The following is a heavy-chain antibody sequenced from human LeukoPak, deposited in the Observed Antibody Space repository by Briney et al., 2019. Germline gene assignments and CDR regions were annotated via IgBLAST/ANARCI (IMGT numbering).Heavy chain of an antibody. CDR3: ARDYLGPFDY. V-gene: IGHV4-61*05. CDR2: IYYSGST. CDR1: GGSISSSSYY. J-gene: IGHJ4*02. D-gene: IGHD3-16*01. Sequence: SETLSLTCTVSGGSISSSSYYWGWIRQPPGKGLEWIGYIYYSGSTNYNPSLKSRVTISVDTSKNQFSLKLSSVTAADTAVYYCARDYLGPFDYWGQGTLVTVSS.